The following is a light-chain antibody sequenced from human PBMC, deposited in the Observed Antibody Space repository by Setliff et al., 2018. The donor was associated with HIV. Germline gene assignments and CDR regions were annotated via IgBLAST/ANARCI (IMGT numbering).Light chain of an antibody. Sequence: QSVLTQPASVSGSPGQSIAIPCTASSSDVGSYDLVSWYQQHPGKAPKLLLYDVNKRASGVSDRFSGSKSGNTASLTISGLQAEDEADYYCCSYATSKTFVFGGGTQLTVL. J-gene: IGLJ2*01. CDR2: DVN. V-gene: IGLV2-23*02. CDR3: CSYATSKTFV. CDR1: SSDVGSYDL.